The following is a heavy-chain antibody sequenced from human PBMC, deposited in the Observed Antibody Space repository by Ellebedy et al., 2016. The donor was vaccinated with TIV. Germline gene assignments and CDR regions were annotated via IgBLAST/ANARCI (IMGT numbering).Heavy chain of an antibody. J-gene: IGHJ4*02. CDR1: GFTFSSHW. Sequence: GESLKISCAASGFTFSSHWVSWVRQAPGKGLEWVANIKQDGSEKYYLDSVKGRFTVSRDNAKNSLYLQMNSLRAEDTAVYYCSSWKYWGQGALVTVSS. CDR3: SSWKY. V-gene: IGHV3-7*01. CDR2: IKQDGSEK. D-gene: IGHD1-1*01.